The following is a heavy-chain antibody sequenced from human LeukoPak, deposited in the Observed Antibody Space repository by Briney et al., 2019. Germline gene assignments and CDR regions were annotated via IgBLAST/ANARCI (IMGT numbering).Heavy chain of an antibody. D-gene: IGHD3-22*01. Sequence: GASVKVSCKASGYTFTSYGINWVRQAPGQGLEWMGWISAYNGNTNYAQKLQGRVTMTTDTSTSTAYMELRSLRSDDTAVYYCARGAYYYDSSGPLHDYWGQGTLVTVSS. J-gene: IGHJ4*02. CDR1: GYTFTSYG. V-gene: IGHV1-18*01. CDR3: ARGAYYYDSSGPLHDY. CDR2: ISAYNGNT.